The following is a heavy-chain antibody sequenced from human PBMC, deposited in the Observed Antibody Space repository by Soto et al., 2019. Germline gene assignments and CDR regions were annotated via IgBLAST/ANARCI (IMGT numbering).Heavy chain of an antibody. CDR2: IYYSGGT. CDR3: ARTIYYYDSSGQRQYYFDY. D-gene: IGHD3-22*01. V-gene: IGHV4-59*01. J-gene: IGHJ4*02. CDR1: GGSISSYY. Sequence: SETLSLTCTVSGGSISSYYWSWIRQPPGKGLEWIGYIYYSGGTNYNPSLKSRVTISVDTSKNQFSLKLSSVTAADTAVYYCARTIYYYDSSGQRQYYFDYWGQGTLDTVSS.